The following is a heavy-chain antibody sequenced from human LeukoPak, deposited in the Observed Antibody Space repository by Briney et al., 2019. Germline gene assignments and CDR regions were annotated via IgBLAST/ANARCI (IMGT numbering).Heavy chain of an antibody. CDR3: AGDVMSTALDAFDV. CDR2: IYYSGSP. J-gene: IGHJ3*01. V-gene: IGHV4-61*08. CDR1: GGSISSGGYY. D-gene: IGHD1-1*01. Sequence: SETLSLTCTVSGGSISSGGYYWSWIRQHPGKGLELIGYIYYSGSPTYNPSLKSRVTISVDTSKNQFSLQLSSVTAADTAVYYCAGDVMSTALDAFDVWGQGTVVTVSS.